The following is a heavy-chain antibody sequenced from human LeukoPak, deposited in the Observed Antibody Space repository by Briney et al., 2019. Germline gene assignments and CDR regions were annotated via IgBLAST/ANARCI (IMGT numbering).Heavy chain of an antibody. D-gene: IGHD1-1*01. J-gene: IGHJ4*02. CDR1: GGSFSGYY. V-gene: IGHV4-34*01. CDR3: TRDNPGMTSTDT. CDR2: INHSGST. Sequence: SETLSLTCAVYGGSFSGYYWSWIRQPPGKGLEWIGEINHSGSTDYNPSLKSRVTISVATSKNQFSLKLSSVTAADTAVYYCTRDNPGMTSTDTWGQGTLVTVSS.